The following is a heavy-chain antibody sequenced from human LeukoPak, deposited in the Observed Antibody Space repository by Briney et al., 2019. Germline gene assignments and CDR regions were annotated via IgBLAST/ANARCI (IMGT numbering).Heavy chain of an antibody. D-gene: IGHD5-24*01. J-gene: IGHJ4*02. CDR3: AKDRGRDGYNFFDY. V-gene: IGHV1-2*02. CDR1: GYTFTGYY. CDR2: INPNSGGT. Sequence: ASVKASCKASGYTFTGYYMHWMRQAPGQGLEWMGWINPNSGGTNYAQKFQGRVTMTRDTSISTAYMELSRLRSDDTAMYYCAKDRGRDGYNFFDYWGQGTLVTVSS.